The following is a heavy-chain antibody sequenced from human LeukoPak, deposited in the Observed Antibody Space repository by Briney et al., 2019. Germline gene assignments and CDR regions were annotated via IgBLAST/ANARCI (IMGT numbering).Heavy chain of an antibody. CDR1: GGTSSSYA. Sequence: VKVSCKASGGTSSSYAISWVRQAPGQGLEWMGRIIPILGIANYAQKFQGRVTITADKSTSTAYMELSSLRSEDTAVYYCAREGIVATKSLDYWGQGTLVTVSS. CDR2: IIPILGIA. V-gene: IGHV1-69*04. CDR3: AREGIVATKSLDY. J-gene: IGHJ4*02. D-gene: IGHD5-12*01.